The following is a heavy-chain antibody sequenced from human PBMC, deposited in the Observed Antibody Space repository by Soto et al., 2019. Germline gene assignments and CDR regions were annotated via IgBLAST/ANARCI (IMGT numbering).Heavy chain of an antibody. CDR3: ARDMGNYYGSGSFLPYFYY. CDR1: GCTFSSYT. J-gene: IGHJ4*02. V-gene: IGHV1-69*04. CDR2: SIPILGIA. D-gene: IGHD3-10*01. Sequence: ASVKVSCKASGCTFSSYTISWVRQAPGQGLEWMGRSIPILGIANYAQKFQGRVTITADKSTSTAYMELSSLRSEDTAVYYCARDMGNYYGSGSFLPYFYYWGQGTLVTVSS.